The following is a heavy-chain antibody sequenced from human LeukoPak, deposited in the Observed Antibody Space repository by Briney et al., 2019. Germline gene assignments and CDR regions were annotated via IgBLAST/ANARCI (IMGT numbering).Heavy chain of an antibody. Sequence: PGGALRLSCAASGFTFSSYGMHWVRPAPRKGLEWVAFIRYDGSNKYYADSVKGRFTISRDNTRNSLSLQMNDLRAEDTAVYYCARDRGSTTMVRGVNHYWGHGTLVTVSS. J-gene: IGHJ4*01. V-gene: IGHV3-30*02. CDR3: ARDRGSTTMVRGVNHY. D-gene: IGHD3-10*01. CDR2: IRYDGSNK. CDR1: GFTFSSYG.